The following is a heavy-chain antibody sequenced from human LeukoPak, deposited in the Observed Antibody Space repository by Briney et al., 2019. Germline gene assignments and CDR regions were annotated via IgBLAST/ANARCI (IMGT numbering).Heavy chain of an antibody. Sequence: GGSLRLSCAASGFTFSSYAMHWVRQAPGKGLEWVAVISYDGSNKYYAGSVKGRFTISRDNSKNTLYLQMNSLRAEGTAVYYCAREAHLGAFDIWGQGTMVTVSS. J-gene: IGHJ3*02. V-gene: IGHV3-30-3*01. CDR1: GFTFSSYA. CDR3: AREAHLGAFDI. D-gene: IGHD3-16*01. CDR2: ISYDGSNK.